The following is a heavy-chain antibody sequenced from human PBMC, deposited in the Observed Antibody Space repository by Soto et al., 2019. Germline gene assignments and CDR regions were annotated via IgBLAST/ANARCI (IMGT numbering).Heavy chain of an antibody. V-gene: IGHV4-59*01. D-gene: IGHD2-2*01. Sequence: QVQLQESGPGLVKPSETLSLTCTVSGGSISSYYWSWIRQPPGKGLEWIGYIYYRGSNNYNPSLTSRVTLSVDPSKNQFSLKLSSVTASDPAVYYCAREGGYCISTSCYQNYGMDVWGQGTTVTVSS. J-gene: IGHJ6*02. CDR3: AREGGYCISTSCYQNYGMDV. CDR2: IYYRGSN. CDR1: GGSISSYY.